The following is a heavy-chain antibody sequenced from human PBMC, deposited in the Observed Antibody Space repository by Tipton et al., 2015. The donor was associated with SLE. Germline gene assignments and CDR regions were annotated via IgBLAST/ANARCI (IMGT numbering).Heavy chain of an antibody. V-gene: IGHV4-39*07. D-gene: IGHD3-16*01. CDR3: ARDLPQSGGDAFNI. J-gene: IGHJ3*02. Sequence: TLSLTCTVSGGSIRSSSYYWGWIRQPPGKGLEWIGSIYYSGSTYYNPSLKSRVTISVDTSKNKFSLKLSSVTAADTAVYYCARDLPQSGGDAFNIWGQGTMVTVSS. CDR1: GGSIRSSSYY. CDR2: IYYSGST.